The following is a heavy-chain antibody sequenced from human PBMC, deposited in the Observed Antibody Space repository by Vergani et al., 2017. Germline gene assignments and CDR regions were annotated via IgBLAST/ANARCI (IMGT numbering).Heavy chain of an antibody. V-gene: IGHV3-48*01. CDR1: GSMFSSYA. Sequence: EVQLVESGGGLVQPGGSLRLSCAASGSMFSSYAMNWVRQAPGKGLEWVSYISRSSSTIYYADSVKGRFTISRDNAKNSLHLQMNNLRAEDTAVYYCARQSRDVFCTNGVCPLGYWGQGALVTVSS. CDR2: ISRSSSTI. CDR3: ARQSRDVFCTNGVCPLGY. J-gene: IGHJ4*02. D-gene: IGHD2-8*01.